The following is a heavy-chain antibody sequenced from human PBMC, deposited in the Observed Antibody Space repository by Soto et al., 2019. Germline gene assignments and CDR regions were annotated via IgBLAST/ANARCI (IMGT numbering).Heavy chain of an antibody. V-gene: IGHV4-61*05. Sequence: SETLSLTCTVSGGSISSSSYYWGWIRQPPGKGLEWIGYIYYSGSTNYNPSLKSRVTISVDTSKNQFSLKLSSVTAADTAVYYCARVNDFWSGTYYYYYYMDVWGKGTTVTVSS. CDR3: ARVNDFWSGTYYYYYYMDV. CDR1: GGSISSSSYY. D-gene: IGHD3-3*01. J-gene: IGHJ6*03. CDR2: IYYSGST.